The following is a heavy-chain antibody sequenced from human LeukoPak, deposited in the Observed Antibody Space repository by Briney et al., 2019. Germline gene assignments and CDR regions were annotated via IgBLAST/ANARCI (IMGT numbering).Heavy chain of an antibody. V-gene: IGHV4-59*01. Sequence: PSETLSLTCTVSGGSISSYYWSWIRQPPGKGLEWIGYIYYSGSTSYNPSLKSRVTISVDTSKNQFSLKLNSMTAADTAVYYCARVTESYGSGRRHNYYYYYMDVWGKGTTITISS. CDR3: ARVTESYGSGRRHNYYYYYMDV. CDR1: GGSISSYY. CDR2: IYYSGST. D-gene: IGHD3-10*01. J-gene: IGHJ6*03.